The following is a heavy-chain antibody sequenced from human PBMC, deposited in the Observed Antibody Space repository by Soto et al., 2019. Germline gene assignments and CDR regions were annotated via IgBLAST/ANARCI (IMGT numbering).Heavy chain of an antibody. V-gene: IGHV4-31*03. CDR2: IYYSGRT. D-gene: IGHD6-6*01. CDR1: GGSISSGGYY. J-gene: IGHJ5*02. Sequence: QVQLQESGPGLVKPSQTLSLTCTVSGGSISSGGYYWSWIRQHPGKGLEWIGYIYYSGRTYYNPSRHSGVCIAVDTTVNQSTLKLTSVTAADKSVYYYASGSISSSSTWFDPWGRGTLVTVSS. CDR3: ASGSISSSSTWFDP.